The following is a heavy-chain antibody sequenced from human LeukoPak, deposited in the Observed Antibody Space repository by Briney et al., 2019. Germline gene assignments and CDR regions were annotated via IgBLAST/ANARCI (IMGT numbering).Heavy chain of an antibody. CDR1: GFTFSSYG. V-gene: IGHV3-30*02. J-gene: IGHJ6*03. D-gene: IGHD2-8*01. CDR3: AKEMGYYYYYMDV. Sequence: GGSLRLSCAASGFTFSSYGMHWVRRAPGKGLEWVAFIRYDGSNKYYADSVKGRFTISRDNSKNTLYLQMNSLRAEDTAVYYCAKEMGYYYYYMDVWGKGTTVTISS. CDR2: IRYDGSNK.